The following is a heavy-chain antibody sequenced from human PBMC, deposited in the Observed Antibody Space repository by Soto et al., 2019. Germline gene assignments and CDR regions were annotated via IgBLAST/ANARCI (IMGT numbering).Heavy chain of an antibody. CDR2: IIPLFGIA. Sequence: QVQLVQSGAEVKKPGSSVKVSCKASGGTFSQFAVSWVRQSPGQGLEWMGGIIPLFGIAKYAPKFEDRVTIIADDSTNTASMDLSGLRSEDTAVYYCAASGMDVLGYDYKDTEGLEIWGQGTLVTVSS. D-gene: IGHD3-10*01. CDR1: GGTFSQFA. CDR3: AASGMDVLGYDYKDTEGLEI. J-gene: IGHJ3*02. V-gene: IGHV1-69*12.